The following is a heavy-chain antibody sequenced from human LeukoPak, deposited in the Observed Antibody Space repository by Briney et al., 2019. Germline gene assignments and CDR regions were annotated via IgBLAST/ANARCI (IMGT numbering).Heavy chain of an antibody. V-gene: IGHV1-46*01. CDR1: GYTFTSYY. D-gene: IGHD3-22*01. J-gene: IGHJ4*02. CDR3: ARDYYDSSALGVLDY. Sequence: ASVKVSCKASGYTFTSYYMHWVRQAPGQGLEWMGIINPSGGSTSYAQKFQGRVTMTRDTSTSTVYMELSSLRSGDTAVYYCARDYYDSSALGVLDYWGQGTLVTVSS. CDR2: INPSGGST.